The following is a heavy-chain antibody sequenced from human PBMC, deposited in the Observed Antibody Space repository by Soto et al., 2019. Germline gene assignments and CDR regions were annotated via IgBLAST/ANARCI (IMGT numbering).Heavy chain of an antibody. Sequence: GGSLRLSCAASGFTFSSYGMHWVRQAPGKGLEWVAVISYDGSNKYYADSVKGRFTISRDNSKNTLYLQMNSLGAEDTAVYYCAKDRTFYPSYDYVWGSYRTSLALDYWGQGTLVTVSS. CDR1: GFTFSSYG. D-gene: IGHD3-16*02. J-gene: IGHJ4*02. V-gene: IGHV3-30*18. CDR3: AKDRTFYPSYDYVWGSYRTSLALDY. CDR2: ISYDGSNK.